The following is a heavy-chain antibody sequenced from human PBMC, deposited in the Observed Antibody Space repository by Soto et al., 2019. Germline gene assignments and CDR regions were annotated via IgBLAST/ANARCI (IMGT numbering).Heavy chain of an antibody. CDR1: GFTFNNYA. V-gene: IGHV3-23*01. Sequence: EVHLLESGGGLVQQGGSLRLSCVASGFTFNNYAMNWVRQAPGKGLEWVSNIGGRGGNTFYADSMRGRFTISRDNSKNTVYLQMNNLRVEDSATYYCAKPSAYGDFAGSFDSWGQGTLVTVSP. CDR2: IGGRGGNT. J-gene: IGHJ4*02. CDR3: AKPSAYGDFAGSFDS. D-gene: IGHD4-17*01.